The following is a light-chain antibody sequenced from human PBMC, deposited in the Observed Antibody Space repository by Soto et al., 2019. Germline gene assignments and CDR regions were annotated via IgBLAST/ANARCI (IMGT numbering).Light chain of an antibody. CDR2: AAS. J-gene: IGKJ1*01. V-gene: IGKV3-20*01. CDR3: QQYGSSPRT. Sequence: EVVMTQSPCTLSLSPGERVTLSCRASQSVNSNYLAWYQQKPGQSPRLLIYAASSRATGVPDRFSGSGSGTDFTLTISRLESEDFAVYYCQQYGSSPRTFGQGTKVDIK. CDR1: QSVNSNY.